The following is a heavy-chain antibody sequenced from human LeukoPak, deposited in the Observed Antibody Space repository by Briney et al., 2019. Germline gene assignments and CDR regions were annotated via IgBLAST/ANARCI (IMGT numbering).Heavy chain of an antibody. V-gene: IGHV4-59*01. CDR2: IYYSRST. J-gene: IGHJ6*02. D-gene: IGHD2-2*01. CDR3: ARDIVVPATTGIDYYYYYGMDV. Sequence: PSETLSLTCTASGCTISSYHRSWVRQAPGKGLEWIGYIYYSRSTNYNAPLKSRDTISVDTSKTKFSLKLRSVTAADTAVYYCARDIVVPATTGIDYYYYYGMDVWGQGTTVTVSS. CDR1: GCTISSYH.